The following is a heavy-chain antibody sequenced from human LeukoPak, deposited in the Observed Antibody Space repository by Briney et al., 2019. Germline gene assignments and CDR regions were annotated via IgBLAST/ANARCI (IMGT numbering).Heavy chain of an antibody. CDR1: GFTFSSYG. V-gene: IGHV3-33*01. Sequence: GGSLRLSCAASGFTFSSYGMHWVRQAPGKGLEWVAVIWYDGSNKYYADSVKGRFTISRDNSKNTLYLQMNSLRAEDTAVYYCARDQIGYCSGGSCYFDYWGQGTLVTVSS. CDR3: ARDQIGYCSGGSCYFDY. CDR2: IWYDGSNK. D-gene: IGHD2-15*01. J-gene: IGHJ4*02.